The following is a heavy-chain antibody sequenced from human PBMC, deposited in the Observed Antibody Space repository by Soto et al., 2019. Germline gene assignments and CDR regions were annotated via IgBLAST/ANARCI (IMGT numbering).Heavy chain of an antibody. CDR1: GGTFSSYA. CDR3: ARRDVVVPAHLFDI. Sequence: QVQLVQSGAEVKKPGSSVKVSCKASGGTFSSYAISWVRQAPGQGLAWMGGIIPIFGTANYAQKFQGRVTITADKPTSTAYMELSSLRSEDTAVYYCARRDVVVPAHLFDIWGQGTMVTVSS. D-gene: IGHD2-2*01. V-gene: IGHV1-69*06. J-gene: IGHJ3*02. CDR2: IIPIFGTA.